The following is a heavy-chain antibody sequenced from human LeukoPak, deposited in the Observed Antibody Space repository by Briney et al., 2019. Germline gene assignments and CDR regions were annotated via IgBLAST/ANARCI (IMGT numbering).Heavy chain of an antibody. J-gene: IGHJ2*01. D-gene: IGHD3-16*01. Sequence: SETLSLTCAVSGGSISSGGYSWSWIRQPPGKGLEWIGYIYYSGSTYYNPSLKSRVTISVDTSKNQFSLKLSSVTAADTAVYYCARDPGYGTDNWYFDLWGRGTLVTVSS. CDR3: ARDPGYGTDNWYFDL. V-gene: IGHV4-30-2*05. CDR2: IYYSGST. CDR1: GGSISSGGYS.